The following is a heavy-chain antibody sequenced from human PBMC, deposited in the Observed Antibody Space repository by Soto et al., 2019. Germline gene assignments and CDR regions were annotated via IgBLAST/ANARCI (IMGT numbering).Heavy chain of an antibody. CDR1: GCTFSSYW. CDR2: INSDGSIT. J-gene: IGHJ4*02. V-gene: IGHV3-74*01. Sequence: PXGSLRLAGSASGCTFSSYWMHWVRQAPGKGLVWVARINSDGSITTYADSVKGRFTISRDNDKNTLNLQMNSLRAEDTAVYYCARANNFLDYWGQGTLVTVSS. CDR3: ARANNFLDY. D-gene: IGHD3-3*01.